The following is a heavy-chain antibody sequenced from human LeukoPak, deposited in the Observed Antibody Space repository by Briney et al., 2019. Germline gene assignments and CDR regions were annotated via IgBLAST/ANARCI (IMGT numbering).Heavy chain of an antibody. CDR1: GFTFSNYA. J-gene: IGHJ3*02. D-gene: IGHD2-15*01. Sequence: GGSLRLSCAASGFTFSNYAMSWVRQAPGKGLEWVSAISGSGGSTYYADSVKGRFTISRDNSKNTLYLQMNSLRAEDTAVYYCAKDDTYIVVVVADAFDIWGQGTMVTVSS. CDR3: AKDDTYIVVVVADAFDI. V-gene: IGHV3-23*01. CDR2: ISGSGGST.